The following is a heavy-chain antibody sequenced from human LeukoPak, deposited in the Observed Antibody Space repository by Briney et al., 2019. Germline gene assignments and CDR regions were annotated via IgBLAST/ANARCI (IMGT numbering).Heavy chain of an antibody. V-gene: IGHV1-24*01. Sequence: ASVKVSCKVSGYTLTELSMHWVRQAPGKGLEWMGGFDPEDGETIYAQKFQGRVTMTEDTSTDTAYMELSSLRSEDTAVYYCATETTYDPAFDLWGRGTLVTVSS. CDR2: FDPEDGET. D-gene: IGHD1-14*01. J-gene: IGHJ2*01. CDR1: GYTLTELS. CDR3: ATETTYDPAFDL.